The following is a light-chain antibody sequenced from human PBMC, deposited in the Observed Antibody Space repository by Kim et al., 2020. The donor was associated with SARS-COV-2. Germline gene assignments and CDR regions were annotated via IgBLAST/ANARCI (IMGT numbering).Light chain of an antibody. CDR1: QSISSY. CDR2: AAS. V-gene: IGKV1-39*01. Sequence: DIQMTQSPSSLSASVGDRVTITCRASQSISSYLNWYQQKPGKAPKLLIYAASSLQFGVPSRFSGSGSGTDFTLTISSLQPEDFATYYCQQSYSTPLTFGGGTKVEI. J-gene: IGKJ4*01. CDR3: QQSYSTPLT.